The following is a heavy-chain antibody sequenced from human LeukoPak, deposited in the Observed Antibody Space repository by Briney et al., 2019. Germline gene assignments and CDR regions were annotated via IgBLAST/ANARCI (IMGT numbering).Heavy chain of an antibody. Sequence: GGSLRLSCAASGFTFSSYGMHWVRQAPGKGLEWVAVISYDGSNKYYADSVKGRFTISRDNSKNTLYLQMNSLRAEDTAVYYCAKDGGPRIAAAGTSYFDYWGQGTLVTVSS. V-gene: IGHV3-30*18. CDR1: GFTFSSYG. J-gene: IGHJ4*02. CDR3: AKDGGPRIAAAGTSYFDY. D-gene: IGHD6-13*01. CDR2: ISYDGSNK.